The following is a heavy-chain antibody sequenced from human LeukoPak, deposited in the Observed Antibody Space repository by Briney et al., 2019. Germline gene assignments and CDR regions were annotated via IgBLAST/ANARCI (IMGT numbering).Heavy chain of an antibody. CDR3: ARSPGTPIFGVVITNNWFDP. CDR2: IYYSGST. Sequence: PSETLSLTCTVSGGSISSYYWSWIRQPPGKGLEWIGYIYYSGSTNYNPSLKSLVTISVDTSKNQFSLKLRSVTAATTAVYYCARSPGTPIFGVVITNNWFDPWGQGTLVTVSS. V-gene: IGHV4-59*01. CDR1: GGSISSYY. J-gene: IGHJ5*02. D-gene: IGHD3-3*01.